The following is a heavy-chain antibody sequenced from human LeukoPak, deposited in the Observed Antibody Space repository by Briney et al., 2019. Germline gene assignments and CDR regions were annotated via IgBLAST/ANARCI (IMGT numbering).Heavy chain of an antibody. CDR3: ARGPSFLYDILTGYSPYYYYYGMDV. V-gene: IGHV1-46*01. Sequence: ASVKVSCKASGYTFTSYYIHWVRQAPGQGLEWMGIINPSGGSTTYAQKFQGRVAMTRDTSTSRVYMEVSSLRSADTAVYYCARGPSFLYDILTGYSPYYYYYGMDVWGQGTTVTVSS. D-gene: IGHD3-9*01. J-gene: IGHJ6*02. CDR2: INPSGGST. CDR1: GYTFTSYY.